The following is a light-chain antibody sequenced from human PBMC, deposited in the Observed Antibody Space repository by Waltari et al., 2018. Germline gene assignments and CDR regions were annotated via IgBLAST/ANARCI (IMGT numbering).Light chain of an antibody. CDR2: AAS. Sequence: DIQMTQSPSSVSASVGDRVTITCRASQDISTWLAWYQQKPGKAPKLLSYAASSLQGGVPSSFSGSGSGTDFTLTISSLQPEDFATYYCQQASSFPITFGQGTRLEIK. J-gene: IGKJ5*01. CDR3: QQASSFPIT. CDR1: QDISTW. V-gene: IGKV1-12*01.